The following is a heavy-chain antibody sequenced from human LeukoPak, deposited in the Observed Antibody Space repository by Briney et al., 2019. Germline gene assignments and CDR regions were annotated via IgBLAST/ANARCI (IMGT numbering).Heavy chain of an antibody. CDR2: MSSSGSTI. J-gene: IGHJ4*02. CDR3: AANTQSGY. V-gene: IGHV3-48*03. CDR1: GFTFTSYE. Sequence: GESLRLSCAASGFTFTSYEMNWVRQAPGKGLEWVSYMSSSGSTIYYADSVKGRFAISRDNAKNSLYLQMNNVRAEDTAVYFCAANTQSGYWGQGALVTVSS. D-gene: IGHD3-16*01.